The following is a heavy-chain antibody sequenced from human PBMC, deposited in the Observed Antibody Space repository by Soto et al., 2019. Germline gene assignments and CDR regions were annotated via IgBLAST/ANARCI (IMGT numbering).Heavy chain of an antibody. Sequence: QVQLVQSGAEVKKPGASVKVSCKASGYTFTSYDINCVRQATGQGLERMGWMNPNSANTGYAQQFQGRVTMTMNTSISTAYMELSSLRSAGTAVYYCAREGVRGMDVWGQGNAVTVSS. J-gene: IGHJ6*02. CDR3: AREGVRGMDV. CDR1: GYTFTSYD. V-gene: IGHV1-8*01. D-gene: IGHD2-21*01. CDR2: MNPNSANT.